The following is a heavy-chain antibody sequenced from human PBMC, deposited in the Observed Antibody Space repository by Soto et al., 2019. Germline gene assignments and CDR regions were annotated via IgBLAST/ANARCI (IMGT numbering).Heavy chain of an antibody. CDR3: ARRGFTTGTYYYYYYTDV. CDR2: IYYSGST. Sequence: PSETLSLTCTVSGGSISSYCWSWIRQPPGKGLEWIGYIYYSGSTNYNPSLRSRVTISVDTSKNQFSLKLSSVTAADTAVYYCARRGFTTGTYYYYYYTDVWGKGTTVTVSS. V-gene: IGHV4-59*08. D-gene: IGHD1-1*01. CDR1: GGSISSYC. J-gene: IGHJ6*03.